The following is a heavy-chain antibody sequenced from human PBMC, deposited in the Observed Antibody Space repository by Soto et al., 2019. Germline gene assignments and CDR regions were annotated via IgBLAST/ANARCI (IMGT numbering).Heavy chain of an antibody. J-gene: IGHJ5*01. CDR2: IYYSGST. V-gene: IGHV4-59*08. D-gene: IGHD2-15*01. Sequence: SETLSLTCTVSGGSISSYYWSWLRQPPGKGLEWIGYIYYSGSTNYNPSLKSRVTISVDSSKNQFSLNLTSVTAADTAVYYCARLGGFFQAIDSWGRGTLVTVS. CDR1: GGSISSYY. CDR3: ARLGGFFQAIDS.